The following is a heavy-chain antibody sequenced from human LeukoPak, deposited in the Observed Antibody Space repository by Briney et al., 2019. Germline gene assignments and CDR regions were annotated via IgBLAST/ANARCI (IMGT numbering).Heavy chain of an antibody. J-gene: IGHJ5*02. CDR1: GYTFTSYG. CDR3: ARVRYYYDSNDP. D-gene: IGHD3-22*01. V-gene: IGHV1-18*01. CDR2: ISAYNGNT. Sequence: ASVKVSCKASGYTFTSYGISWVRQAPGQGLEWMGWISAYNGNTNYAQKLQGRVTMTTDTSTSTAYMELRSLRSDDTAVNYCARVRYYYDSNDPWGQGTLVTVSS.